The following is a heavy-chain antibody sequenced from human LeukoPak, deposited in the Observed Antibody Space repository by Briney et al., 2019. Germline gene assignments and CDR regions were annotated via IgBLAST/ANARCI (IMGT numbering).Heavy chain of an antibody. Sequence: GGSLRLSCAASGFTFSSYSMNWVRQAPGKGLEWVSSISSSSYIYYADSVKGRFTISRDNAKNSLYLQMNSLRAEDTAVYYCASTPGYYDILTGYYIYFDYWGQGTLVTVSS. CDR3: ASTPGYYDILTGYYIYFDY. J-gene: IGHJ4*02. V-gene: IGHV3-21*01. CDR2: ISSSSYI. CDR1: GFTFSSYS. D-gene: IGHD3-9*01.